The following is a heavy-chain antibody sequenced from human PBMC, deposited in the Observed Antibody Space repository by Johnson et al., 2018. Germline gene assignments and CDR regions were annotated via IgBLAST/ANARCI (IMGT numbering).Heavy chain of an antibody. CDR1: GGTFSSYP. CDR2: MNPNSGNT. J-gene: IGHJ3*02. CDR3: ARGMRGGDAFDI. V-gene: IGHV1-8*02. Sequence: QVQLVQSGAEVKKPGSSVKVSCKASGGTFSSYPNSWVRQAPGQGLEWLGWMNPNSGNTGYAQKSPGRVTMTRNTSIRTAYMELSSLRSEDTAVYYCARGMRGGDAFDIWGQGTMVTVSS. D-gene: IGHD3-16*01.